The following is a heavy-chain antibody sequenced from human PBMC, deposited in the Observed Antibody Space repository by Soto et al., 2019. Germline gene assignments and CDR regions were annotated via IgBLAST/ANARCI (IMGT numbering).Heavy chain of an antibody. CDR3: ARDELAGAGYNWFDP. Sequence: QVQLQQWGAGLLKPSETLSLTCAVYGGSFSGYYWSWIRQPPGKGLEWIGEINHSGSTNYNPSLKSRVTISVDTSKNQFSLKLSSVTAADTAVYYCARDELAGAGYNWFDPWGQGTLVTVSS. CDR2: INHSGST. J-gene: IGHJ5*02. V-gene: IGHV4-34*01. D-gene: IGHD6-19*01. CDR1: GGSFSGYY.